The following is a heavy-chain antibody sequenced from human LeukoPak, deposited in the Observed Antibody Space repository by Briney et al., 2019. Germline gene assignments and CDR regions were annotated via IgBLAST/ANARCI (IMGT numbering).Heavy chain of an antibody. CDR3: PGPLLYYDSSRAGY. J-gene: IGHJ4*02. CDR2: ISSSSSSTI. V-gene: IGHV3-48*04. Sequence: PGGSLRLSCAASGFTFSSYSMNWVRQAPGKGLEWVSYISSSSSSTIYYADSVKGRFTISRDNAKNSLYLQMNGLRAEDTAVYYCPGPLLYYDSSRAGYWGQGTLVTVSS. CDR1: GFTFSSYS. D-gene: IGHD3-22*01.